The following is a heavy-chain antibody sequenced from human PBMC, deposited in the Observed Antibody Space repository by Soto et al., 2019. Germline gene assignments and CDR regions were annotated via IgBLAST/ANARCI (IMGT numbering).Heavy chain of an antibody. D-gene: IGHD6-19*01. CDR3: ARVSGYSSGWYGVYYYYMDV. V-gene: IGHV1-18*01. Sequence: ASVKVSCKASGYTFTNYGITWVRQAPGQGLEWMGWISAYNGDTHYTQRLQGRVTMTTDTSTSTAYMELRGLRSDDTAVYYCARVSGYSSGWYGVYYYYMDVWGKGTTVTVSS. CDR1: GYTFTNYG. CDR2: ISAYNGDT. J-gene: IGHJ6*03.